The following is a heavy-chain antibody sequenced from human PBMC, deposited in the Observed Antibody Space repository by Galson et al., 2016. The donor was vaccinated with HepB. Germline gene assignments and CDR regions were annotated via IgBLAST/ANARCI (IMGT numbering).Heavy chain of an antibody. CDR1: GFVFSSYA. CDR2: ISSNGGST. J-gene: IGHJ4*02. CDR3: AKDRAETGYFDY. Sequence: SLRLSCAASGFVFSSYAMYWVRQAPGKGLEYVSVISSNGGSTYYADSVKGRFTISRDNSKSTLVLQMSSVRTEDTSVYYCAKDRAETGYFDYWGQGTLVTVSS. V-gene: IGHV3-64D*06.